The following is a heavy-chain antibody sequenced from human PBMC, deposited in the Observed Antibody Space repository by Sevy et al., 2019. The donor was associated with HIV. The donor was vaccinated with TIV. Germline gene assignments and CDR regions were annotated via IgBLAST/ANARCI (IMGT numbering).Heavy chain of an antibody. CDR1: GFTFSSYE. CDR3: ARADGSRQYFQY. V-gene: IGHV3-48*03. J-gene: IGHJ1*01. CDR2: ISNSGSII. D-gene: IGHD6-13*01. Sequence: GGSLRLSCVASGFTFSSYEMNWVRQAPGKGLEWVSHISNSGSIIYYEDSVKGRFTISRDNAKNSLYLQMNSLRAEDTAVYYCARADGSRQYFQYWGQRTLVTVSS.